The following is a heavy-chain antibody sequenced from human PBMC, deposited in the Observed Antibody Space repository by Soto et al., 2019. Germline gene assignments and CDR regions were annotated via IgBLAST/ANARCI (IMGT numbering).Heavy chain of an antibody. D-gene: IGHD5-12*01. CDR2: IVPIVDTS. CDR1: GGTFSSYA. J-gene: IGHJ4*02. V-gene: IGHV1-69*12. Sequence: QVQLVQSGAEVRRPASSVKVSCKTSGGTFSSYAISWVRQAPGQGLEWMGGIVPIVDTSTYAQKFQGRVMITADESTSTVYMELSSLRSDDTAVYYCVRVVAIPGYPDNWGQGTLVTVSS. CDR3: VRVVAIPGYPDN.